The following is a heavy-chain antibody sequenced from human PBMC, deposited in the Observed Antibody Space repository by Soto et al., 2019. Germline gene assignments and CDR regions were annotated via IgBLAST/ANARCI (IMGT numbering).Heavy chain of an antibody. CDR1: GITFSNAW. J-gene: IGHJ4*02. D-gene: IGHD2-21*01. V-gene: IGHV3-15*07. Sequence: EVQLVESGGGLVKPGGSLRLSCAASGITFSNAWMNWVRQAPGKGLEWVGRIKSKTDGGTTDYAAPVKGRFTISRDDSKNTLYLQMNSLKTEDTAVYHCIVRYPYYFDYWGQGTLVTVSS. CDR2: IKSKTDGGTT. CDR3: IVRYPYYFDY.